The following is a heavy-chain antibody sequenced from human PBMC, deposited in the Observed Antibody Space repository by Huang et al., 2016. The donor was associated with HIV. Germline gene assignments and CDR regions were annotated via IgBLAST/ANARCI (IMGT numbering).Heavy chain of an antibody. CDR1: GGSISSHP. D-gene: IGHD2-15*01. J-gene: IGHJ2*01. CDR2: IYYSGST. V-gene: IGHV4-59*11. Sequence: QVQLQESGPGLVKPSETLSLTCTVSGGSISSHPYSWIRQPPGKGLEWIGIIYYSGSTNSIPSLKSRATISLDTSKNHFSLRLRSVTAADTAVYYCARVARGPNWYFDLWGRGTLVTVSS. CDR3: ARVARGPNWYFDL.